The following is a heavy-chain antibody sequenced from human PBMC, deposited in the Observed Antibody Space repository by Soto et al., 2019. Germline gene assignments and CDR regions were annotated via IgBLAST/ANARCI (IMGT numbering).Heavy chain of an antibody. CDR2: IDPSDSYT. D-gene: IGHD2-2*01. Sequence: GESLKLSCKGSGYSFTSYWISWVRQMPGKGLEWMGRIDPSDSYTNYSPSFQGHVTISADKSISTAYLQWSSLKASDTAMYYCARAPNIVVVPAIPYGMDVWGQGTTVTVSS. J-gene: IGHJ6*02. CDR3: ARAPNIVVVPAIPYGMDV. CDR1: GYSFTSYW. V-gene: IGHV5-10-1*01.